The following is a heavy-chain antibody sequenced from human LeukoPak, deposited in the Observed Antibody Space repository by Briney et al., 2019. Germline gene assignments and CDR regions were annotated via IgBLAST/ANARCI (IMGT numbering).Heavy chain of an antibody. J-gene: IGHJ4*02. CDR2: LSYDGSNK. V-gene: IGHV3-30*18. Sequence: GGSLRLSCAASGFTFSSYGMHWVRQTPGKGLEWVAVLSYDGSNKNYADSVKGRFTISRDKSKNTLYLQMNSLRAEDTAVYYCAKDEGDGYNHYGYFDYWGQGSWSPSPQ. CDR3: AKDEGDGYNHYGYFDY. D-gene: IGHD5-24*01. CDR1: GFTFSSYG.